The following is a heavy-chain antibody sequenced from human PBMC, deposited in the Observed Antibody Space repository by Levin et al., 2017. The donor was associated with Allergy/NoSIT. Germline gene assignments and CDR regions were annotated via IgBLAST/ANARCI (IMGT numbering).Heavy chain of an antibody. CDR2: ITYNGNTK. J-gene: IGHJ4*02. CDR3: GRDGGRAAAGTVDY. D-gene: IGHD6-13*01. Sequence: GGSLRLSCAASGFTFSTYSMHWVRQAPGRGLEWLTVITYNGNTKVYADSVKGRFTISRDNSQNTLFLQLNNLRVEDTALYYCGRDGGRAAAGTVDYWGQGTPVTVSS. CDR1: GFTFSTYS. V-gene: IGHV3-30-3*01.